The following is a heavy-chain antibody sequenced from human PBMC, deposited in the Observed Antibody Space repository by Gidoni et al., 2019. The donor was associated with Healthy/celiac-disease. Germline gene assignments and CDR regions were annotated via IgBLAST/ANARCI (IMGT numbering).Heavy chain of an antibody. Sequence: EVQLVESGGGLVKPGGSLRLSCAASGFPFSSYSMNWVRQAPGKGLEWVSSISSSSSYIYYADSVKGRFTISRDNAKNSLYLQMNSLRAEDTAVYYCARAVSSSWYYFDYWGQGTLVTVSS. J-gene: IGHJ4*02. V-gene: IGHV3-21*01. D-gene: IGHD6-13*01. CDR3: ARAVSSSWYYFDY. CDR2: ISSSSSYI. CDR1: GFPFSSYS.